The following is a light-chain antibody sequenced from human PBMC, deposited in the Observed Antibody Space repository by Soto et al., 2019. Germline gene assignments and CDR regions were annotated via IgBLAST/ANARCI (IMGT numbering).Light chain of an antibody. V-gene: IGKV2D-29*01. Sequence: DIVMTQTPLSLSVTPGQPASITCRSSQSLLYSHGKTYLYWYQQRPGKAPKLVIFGASNLHIGVPSRFSGSGSGTEFSLTINNLQREDFATYYCQESFFTLGTFGRGTKVDIK. CDR2: GAS. J-gene: IGKJ1*01. CDR3: QESFFTLGT. CDR1: QSLLYSHGKTY.